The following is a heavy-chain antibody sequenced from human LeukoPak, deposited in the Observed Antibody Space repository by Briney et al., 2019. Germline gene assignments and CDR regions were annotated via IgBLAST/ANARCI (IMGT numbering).Heavy chain of an antibody. CDR1: VGSLTSYY. Sequence: SETLSLTCILSVGSLTSYYWSRIRHPPGKGLEWIGYIYYSGSTNYIPSLKSRIAISVDTTKNQFSLKLSSVTAADTAVYYCARGGGYLYYFDYWGQGTLVTVSS. V-gene: IGHV4-59*01. D-gene: IGHD5-12*01. J-gene: IGHJ4*02. CDR3: ARGGGYLYYFDY. CDR2: IYYSGST.